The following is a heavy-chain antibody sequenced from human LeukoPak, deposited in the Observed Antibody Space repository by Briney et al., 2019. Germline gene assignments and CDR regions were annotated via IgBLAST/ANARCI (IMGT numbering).Heavy chain of an antibody. CDR1: GYSISSGYY. CDR2: IYHSGST. CDR3: ARGGYGDFIFDY. V-gene: IGHV4-38-2*01. J-gene: IGHJ4*02. D-gene: IGHD4-17*01. Sequence: PSETLSLTCAVSGYSISSGYYWGWIRPPPGKGLEWIGSIYHSGSTYYNPSLKSRVTTSVDTSKNQFSLKLSSVTAADTAVYYCARGGYGDFIFDYWGQGTLVTVSS.